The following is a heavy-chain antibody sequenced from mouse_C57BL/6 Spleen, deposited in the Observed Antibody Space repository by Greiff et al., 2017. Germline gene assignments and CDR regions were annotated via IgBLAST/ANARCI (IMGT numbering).Heavy chain of an antibody. CDR3: ARGDYYGSSWYCDV. CDR1: GYTFTSYW. V-gene: IGHV1-55*01. J-gene: IGHJ1*03. CDR2: IYPGSGST. Sequence: VQLQQPGAELVKPGASVKMSCKASGYTFTSYWITWVKQRPGQGLEWIGDIYPGSGSTNYNEKFKSKATLTVDTSSSTTYMQLSSLTSEDSAVYYCARGDYYGSSWYCDVWGTGTTVTVSS. D-gene: IGHD1-1*01.